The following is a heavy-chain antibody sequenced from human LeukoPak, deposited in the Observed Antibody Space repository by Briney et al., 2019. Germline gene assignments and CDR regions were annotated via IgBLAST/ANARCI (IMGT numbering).Heavy chain of an antibody. CDR3: ARRRGGGSCYFCYYYYMDV. Sequence: SQTLSLTCTVSGGSISSGTYYWSWIRQPAGKGLEWIGRIYTSGSTNYNPSLKSRVTISVDTSKNQFSLKLSSVTAADTAVYYCARRRGGGSCYFCYYYYMDVWGKGTTVTISS. D-gene: IGHD2-15*01. V-gene: IGHV4-61*02. J-gene: IGHJ6*03. CDR2: IYTSGST. CDR1: GGSISSGTYY.